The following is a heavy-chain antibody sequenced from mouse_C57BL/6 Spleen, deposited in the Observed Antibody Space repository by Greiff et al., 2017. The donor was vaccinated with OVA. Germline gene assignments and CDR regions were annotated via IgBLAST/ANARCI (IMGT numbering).Heavy chain of an antibody. D-gene: IGHD4-1*01. CDR2: INPNNGGT. V-gene: IGHV1-18*01. CDR1: GYTFTDYN. CDR3: ARLGRDWFAY. Sequence: VQLQQPGPELVKPGASVKIPCKASGYTFTDYNMDWMKQSHGKSLEWIGDINPNNGGTIYNQKFKGKATLTVDKSSSTAYMELRSLTSEDTAVYYCARLGRDWFAYWGQGTLVTVSA. J-gene: IGHJ3*01.